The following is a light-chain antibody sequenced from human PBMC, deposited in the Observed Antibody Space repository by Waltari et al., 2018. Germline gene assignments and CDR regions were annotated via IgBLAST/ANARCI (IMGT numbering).Light chain of an antibody. Sequence: DIQMTQSPSSLSASVGDRVIITCRASQGIGTDLGWYQQKPGKVPQRLSYEASTLQNGVPSRFSGSGAGTEFSLTISSLQPEDFASFYCLQYNTYPWTFGQGTKVEVK. CDR1: QGIGTD. V-gene: IGKV1-17*01. CDR2: EAS. CDR3: LQYNTYPWT. J-gene: IGKJ1*01.